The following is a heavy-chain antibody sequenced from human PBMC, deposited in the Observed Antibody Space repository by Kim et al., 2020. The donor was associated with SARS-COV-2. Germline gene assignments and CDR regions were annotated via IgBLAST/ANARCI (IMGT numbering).Heavy chain of an antibody. Sequence: ASVKVSCKASGYTFTSYDINWVRQATGQGLEWMGWMNPNSGNTGYAQKFQGRVTMTRNTSISTAYMELSSLRSEDTAVYYCARGYYDILTGYLHYYYYGMDVWGQGTTVTISS. CDR2: MNPNSGNT. V-gene: IGHV1-8*01. CDR1: GYTFTSYD. D-gene: IGHD3-9*01. CDR3: ARGYYDILTGYLHYYYYGMDV. J-gene: IGHJ6*02.